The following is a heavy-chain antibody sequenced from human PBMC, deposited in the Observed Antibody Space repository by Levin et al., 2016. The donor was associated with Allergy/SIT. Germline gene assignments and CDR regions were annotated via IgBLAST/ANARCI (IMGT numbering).Heavy chain of an antibody. D-gene: IGHD3-9*01. V-gene: IGHV1-69*01. Sequence: WVRQAPGQGLEWMGGILPRFGTINYARKFRGRLTITADESTSTAYMELSSLRSEDTASYYCAVCQDWLSYEAYFYYMDVWGKGTTVTVSS. CDR3: AVCQDWLSYEAYFYYMDV. J-gene: IGHJ6*03. CDR2: ILPRFGTI.